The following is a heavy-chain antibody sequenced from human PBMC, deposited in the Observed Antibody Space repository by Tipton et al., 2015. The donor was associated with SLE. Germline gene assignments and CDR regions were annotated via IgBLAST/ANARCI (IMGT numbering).Heavy chain of an antibody. V-gene: IGHV4-59*01. D-gene: IGHD2/OR15-2a*01. CDR1: GGSISSYY. CDR2: INYSGST. Sequence: TLSLTCTVSGGSISSYYWSWIRQPPGKGLEWIGYINYSGSTNYNPSLTGRVSISVDTSKNQFSLNLKSLTAADTAVYYCARVAREYSRQERDHYYFMDVWGKGTTVTVSS. CDR3: ARVAREYSRQERDHYYFMDV. J-gene: IGHJ6*03.